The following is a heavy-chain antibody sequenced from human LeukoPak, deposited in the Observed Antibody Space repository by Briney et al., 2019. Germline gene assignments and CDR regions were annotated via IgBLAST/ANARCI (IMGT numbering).Heavy chain of an antibody. D-gene: IGHD3-16*02. Sequence: EGSLRVSCSDCGVTVTNVAMRCGRQTQGKGLEWVAFVSYDGSWDSYSDSVKGRFTISRDASKNTLYLQMNSLRAEDTAVYYCTREERGYIPAFWGQGTLVTVSS. J-gene: IGHJ4*02. CDR1: GVTVTNVA. CDR3: TREERGYIPAF. V-gene: IGHV3-30*01. CDR2: VSYDGSWD.